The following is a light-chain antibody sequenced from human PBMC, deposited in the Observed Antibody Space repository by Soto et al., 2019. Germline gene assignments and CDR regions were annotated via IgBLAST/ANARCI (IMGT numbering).Light chain of an antibody. CDR1: SSDVGGYKY. CDR3: SSYTSSSTLYV. CDR2: EVT. J-gene: IGLJ1*01. V-gene: IGLV2-14*01. Sequence: QSVLTQPASVSGSPGQSITISCTGTSSDVGGYKYVSWYQHHPGKAPKLIIYEVTSRPSGVSNRFSGSKSGNAASLTISGLQAEDEADYYCSSYTSSSTLYVFGTGTRSPS.